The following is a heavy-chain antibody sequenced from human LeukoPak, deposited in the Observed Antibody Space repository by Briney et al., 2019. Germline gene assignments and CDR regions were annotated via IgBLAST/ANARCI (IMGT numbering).Heavy chain of an antibody. Sequence: SETLSLTCSVSGASINSYYWNWIRQSPGKGLEWLGNIHYRGTTNYNPSLKSRVTLSLDSSKSQFALKVTSVTAADTAVYFCARAKGYYDFWSGYNEGAFDIWGQGTMVTVSS. D-gene: IGHD3-3*01. V-gene: IGHV4-59*13. CDR3: ARAKGYYDFWSGYNEGAFDI. J-gene: IGHJ3*02. CDR2: IHYRGTT. CDR1: GASINSYY.